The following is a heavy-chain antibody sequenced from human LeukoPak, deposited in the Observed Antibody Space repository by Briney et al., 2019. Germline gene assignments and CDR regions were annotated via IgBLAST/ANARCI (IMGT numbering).Heavy chain of an antibody. D-gene: IGHD3-22*01. Sequence: ASVKVSCKASGYTFTSYDINWVRQATGQGLEWIGWMNPNSGNTGYAQKFQGRVTMTRNTSISTAYMELSSLRSEDTAVYYCARYYYYDSSGYYQSYTDYWGQGTLVTVSS. CDR1: GYTFTSYD. V-gene: IGHV1-8*01. CDR2: MNPNSGNT. CDR3: ARYYYYDSSGYYQSYTDY. J-gene: IGHJ4*02.